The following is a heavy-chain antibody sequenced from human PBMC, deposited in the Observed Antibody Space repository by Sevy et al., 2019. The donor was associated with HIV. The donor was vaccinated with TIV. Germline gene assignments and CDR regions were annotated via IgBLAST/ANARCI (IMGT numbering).Heavy chain of an antibody. D-gene: IGHD2-15*01. Sequence: SETLSLTCAVYGGSFSDNYWTWIRQTPGRGLEWIGEASRTGSTNYNPSLRSRVTIPLDTSTNQFSLKLTSMTAADAAVYYCARSISSVVSGPAGLFFRLYSSWFDPWGQGILVTVSS. CDR3: ARSISSVVSGPAGLFFRLYSSWFDP. CDR2: ASRTGST. V-gene: IGHV4-34*01. J-gene: IGHJ5*02. CDR1: GGSFSDNY.